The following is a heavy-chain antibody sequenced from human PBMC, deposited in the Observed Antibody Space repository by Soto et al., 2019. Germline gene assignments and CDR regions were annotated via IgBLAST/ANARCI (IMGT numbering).Heavy chain of an antibody. CDR2: ISGSGGST. Sequence: EVQLLESGGGLVQPGGSLRLSCAASGFTFSSYAMSWVRQAPGKGLEWVSAISGSGGSTYYADSVKGRFTISRDNSTNTLYLQKNSLRAEDTAVYYCAKKASGYYYYGMDVWGQGTTVTVSS. CDR1: GFTFSSYA. V-gene: IGHV3-23*01. CDR3: AKKASGYYYYGMDV. J-gene: IGHJ6*02. D-gene: IGHD3-10*01.